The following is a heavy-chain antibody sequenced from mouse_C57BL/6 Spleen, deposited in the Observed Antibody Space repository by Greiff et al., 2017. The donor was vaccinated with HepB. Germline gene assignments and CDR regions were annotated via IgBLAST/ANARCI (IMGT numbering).Heavy chain of an antibody. CDR1: GFTFSDYG. Sequence: EVKLQESGGGLVKPGGSLKLSCAASGFTFSDYGMHWVRQAPEKGLEWVAYISSGSSTIYYADTVKGRFTISRDNAKNTLFLQMTSLRSEDTAMYYCARPGDYDENYFDYWGQGTTLTVSS. CDR2: ISSGSSTI. V-gene: IGHV5-17*01. CDR3: ARPGDYDENYFDY. J-gene: IGHJ2*01. D-gene: IGHD2-4*01.